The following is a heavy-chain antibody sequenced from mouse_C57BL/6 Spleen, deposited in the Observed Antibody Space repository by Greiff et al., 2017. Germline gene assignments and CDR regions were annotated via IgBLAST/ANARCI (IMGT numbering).Heavy chain of an antibody. CDR1: GYTFTDYE. CDR2: IDPETGGT. CDR3: TRNLKAWFAY. Sequence: VQLQQSGAELVRPGASVTLSCKASGYTFTDYEMHWVKQTPVHGLEWIGAIDPETGGTAYNQKFKGKAILSADKSSSTAYMDLRSLTSEDSAVYYCTRNLKAWFAYWGQGTLVTVSA. J-gene: IGHJ3*01. D-gene: IGHD1-3*01. V-gene: IGHV1-15*01.